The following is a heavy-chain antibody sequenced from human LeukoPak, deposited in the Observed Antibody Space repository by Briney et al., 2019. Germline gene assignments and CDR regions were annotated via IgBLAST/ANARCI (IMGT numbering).Heavy chain of an antibody. V-gene: IGHV4-59*01. J-gene: IGHJ3*02. CDR3: ARAPAVVPAIAIDGFDI. CDR1: GGYFSNYY. CDR2: IYSSGDT. D-gene: IGHD2-21*02. Sequence: SETLSLTCTVFGGYFSNYYWGWIRQSPGKGLEWIAYIYSSGDTNYSPSLKSRVAISIDTSKNQFFLNLSFVTAADTAVYYCARAPAVVPAIAIDGFDIWGHGTLVTVSS.